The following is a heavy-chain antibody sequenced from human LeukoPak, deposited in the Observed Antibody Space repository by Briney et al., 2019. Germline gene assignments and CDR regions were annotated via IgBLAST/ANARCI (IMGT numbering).Heavy chain of an antibody. D-gene: IGHD6-13*01. Sequence: PSETLSLTCTVSGGSISSSSYYWGWLRQPPGKGLEWIGSIYYSGSTYYNPSLKSRVTISVDTSKNQFSLKLSSVTAADTAVYYCTRGQQLHWFDPWGQGTLVTVSS. J-gene: IGHJ5*02. CDR3: TRGQQLHWFDP. CDR2: IYYSGST. CDR1: GGSISSSSYY. V-gene: IGHV4-39*01.